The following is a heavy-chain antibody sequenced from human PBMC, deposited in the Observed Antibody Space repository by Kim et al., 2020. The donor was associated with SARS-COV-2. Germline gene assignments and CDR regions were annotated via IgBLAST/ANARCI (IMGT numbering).Heavy chain of an antibody. CDR2: MSPDGRSK. Sequence: GGSLRLSCEASGFTFSGYEMHWVRQAPGKGLEWVASMSPDGRSKFYADSVKGRFTISSDSSKNMLFVQMSSLRGDDTAIYYCTREITGGYGGFYYWGQGTLVTVSS. J-gene: IGHJ4*02. D-gene: IGHD5-18*01. V-gene: IGHV3-30*04. CDR3: TREITGGYGGFYY. CDR1: GFTFSGYE.